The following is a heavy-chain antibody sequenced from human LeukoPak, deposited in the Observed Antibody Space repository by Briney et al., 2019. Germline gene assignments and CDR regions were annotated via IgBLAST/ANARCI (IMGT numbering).Heavy chain of an antibody. CDR1: GGSISSGGYS. Sequence: SQTLSLTCTVSGGSISSGGYSWSWIRQHPGKGLEWIGYVYYSGSTYYNPSLKSRVTISVDTSKNQFSLKLSSVTAADTAVYYCARMGAVAWHQLQDGYWFDPWGQGTLVTVSS. D-gene: IGHD6-19*01. J-gene: IGHJ5*02. CDR3: ARMGAVAWHQLQDGYWFDP. CDR2: VYYSGST. V-gene: IGHV4-31*03.